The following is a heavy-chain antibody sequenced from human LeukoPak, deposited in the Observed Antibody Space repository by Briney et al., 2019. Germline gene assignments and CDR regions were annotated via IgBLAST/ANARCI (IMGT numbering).Heavy chain of an antibody. J-gene: IGHJ4*02. CDR3: AAVLTMVRGVTPVY. V-gene: IGHV1-58*02. Sequence: SVKVSCKASGFTFTSSAMQWVRQARGQRLEWIGWIVVGSGNTNYAQKFQERVTITRDMSTSTAYMELSSLRSEDTAVYYCAAVLTMVRGVTPVYWGQGTLVTVSS. CDR2: IVVGSGNT. CDR1: GFTFTSSA. D-gene: IGHD3-10*01.